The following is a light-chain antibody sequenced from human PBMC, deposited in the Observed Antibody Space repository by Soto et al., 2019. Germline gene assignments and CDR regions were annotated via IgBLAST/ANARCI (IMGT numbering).Light chain of an antibody. Sequence: QSALTQPASVSGSPGQSITISCSGTSSDVGAYDHVSWYQQYPGKAPKFIIFEISNRPSGISSRFSGSRSGNTASLTISRLQAEDEAYYYCSSYTSRDTVIFGGGT. CDR1: SSDVGAYDH. J-gene: IGLJ2*01. V-gene: IGLV2-14*01. CDR2: EIS. CDR3: SSYTSRDTVI.